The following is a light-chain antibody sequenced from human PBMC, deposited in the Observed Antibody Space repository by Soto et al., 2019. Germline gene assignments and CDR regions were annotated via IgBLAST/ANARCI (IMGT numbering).Light chain of an antibody. J-gene: IGKJ5*01. CDR2: TAF. CDR3: QQRRNYPIT. V-gene: IGKV1-9*01. Sequence: DIQLTQSPSFLSASVGDRVTITCRASQDIGHFLAWYQQKPGQAPNLLIHTAFTLQSGVPSRFSGSGSGTEFTLTISSLQAEDFATYYCQQRRNYPITFAPGTRLEIK. CDR1: QDIGHF.